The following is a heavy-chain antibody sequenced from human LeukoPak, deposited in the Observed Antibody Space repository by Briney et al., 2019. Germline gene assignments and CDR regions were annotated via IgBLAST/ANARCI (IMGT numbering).Heavy chain of an antibody. J-gene: IGHJ4*02. V-gene: IGHV1-2*06. Sequence: ASVKVSCQASGYTFTGYYMHWVRQAPGQGLEWMGRINPNSGGTNYAQKFQGRVTMTRDTSISTAYMELSRLRSDDTAVYYYARDMRPNDSSSYWGQGTLVTVSS. D-gene: IGHD3-22*01. CDR1: GYTFTGYY. CDR3: ARDMRPNDSSSY. CDR2: INPNSGGT.